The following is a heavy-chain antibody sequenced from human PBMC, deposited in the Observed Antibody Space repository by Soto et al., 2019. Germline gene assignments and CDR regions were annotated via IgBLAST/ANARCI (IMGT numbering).Heavy chain of an antibody. D-gene: IGHD3-3*01. CDR3: ASIDFWSVYYTSPVFNYMDV. CDR2: IWSDGSNS. J-gene: IGHJ6*03. CDR1: GFTFNNYG. Sequence: GGSLRLSCAASGFTFNNYGMHWVRQAPGKGLEWVAVIWSDGSNSSYANSVKGRFTISRDNSKNTLYLQMNSLRAEDTAVYYCASIDFWSVYYTSPVFNYMDVWGKGTTVTVSS. V-gene: IGHV3-33*03.